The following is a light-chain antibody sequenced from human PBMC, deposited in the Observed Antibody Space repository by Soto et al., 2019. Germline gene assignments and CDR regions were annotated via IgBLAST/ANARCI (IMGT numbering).Light chain of an antibody. V-gene: IGKV3-11*01. Sequence: EIVLTQSPATLSLSAGERATLSCRASQSVSSYLVWYQQKPGQAPRLLSHAASNRATGIPARFSGSGSGTDFTLTISSLEPEDFAVYYCQQRSNWPPWTFGQGTKVEIK. CDR2: AAS. J-gene: IGKJ1*01. CDR3: QQRSNWPPWT. CDR1: QSVSSY.